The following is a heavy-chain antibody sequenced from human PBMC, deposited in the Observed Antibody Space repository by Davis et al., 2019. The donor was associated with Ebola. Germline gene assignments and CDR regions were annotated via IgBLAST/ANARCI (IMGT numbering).Heavy chain of an antibody. J-gene: IGHJ4*02. D-gene: IGHD3-3*01. CDR1: GFTFSTYW. CDR2: IQTDGSEE. V-gene: IGHV3-7*01. Sequence: GGSLRLSCATSGFTFSTYWMSWVRQAPGKGLEWVANIQTDGSEEHYVDVVKGRFTMSRNNAKHSLYLQLDSLRDDDTAVYYCARWGLRGNYDSWSGSDYYFDYWGQGTLVTVSS. CDR3: ARWGLRGNYDSWSGSDYYFDY.